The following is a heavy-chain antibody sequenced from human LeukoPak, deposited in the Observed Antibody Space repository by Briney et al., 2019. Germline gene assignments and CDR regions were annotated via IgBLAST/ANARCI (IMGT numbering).Heavy chain of an antibody. Sequence: SETLSLTCTVSGGSVSSGSYYWSWIRQPPGKGLEWTGYIYYSGSTNYNPSLKSRVTISVDRSKNQFSLKLSSVTAADTAVYYCARARATRNNWFDPWGQGTLVTVSS. V-gene: IGHV4-61*01. CDR1: GGSVSSGSYY. D-gene: IGHD5-24*01. CDR3: ARARATRNNWFDP. J-gene: IGHJ5*02. CDR2: IYYSGST.